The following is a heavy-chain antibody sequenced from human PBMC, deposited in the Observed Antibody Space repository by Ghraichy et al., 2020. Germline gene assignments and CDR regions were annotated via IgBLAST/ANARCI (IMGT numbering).Heavy chain of an antibody. V-gene: IGHV4-4*07. CDR1: GGSITPYS. D-gene: IGHD3-16*01. CDR2: INFSGYT. J-gene: IGHJ4*02. Sequence: SQTLSLTCTGLAGGSITPYSWSWIRQSAGKGLEWIGSINFSGYTNENPALQNRLTMSVDMSADQLSLTLTSVTAADTAVYYCARNAYGGAFDNWGQGTLVTVSS. CDR3: ARNAYGGAFDN.